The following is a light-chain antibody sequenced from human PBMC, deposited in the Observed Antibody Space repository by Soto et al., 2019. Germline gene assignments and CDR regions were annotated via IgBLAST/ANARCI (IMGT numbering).Light chain of an antibody. CDR3: QQYGNPPPNA. CDR2: GAS. V-gene: IGKV3-20*01. Sequence: EIVLTQSPGTLSLSPGERATLSCRASQSISSSYLAWYQQKPGQAPRVLIYGASSRATGIPDRFSGSGSGTDFTLTISSLEHEDFAVYFCQQYGNPPPNAFGQGTKVEIK. J-gene: IGKJ2*01. CDR1: QSISSSY.